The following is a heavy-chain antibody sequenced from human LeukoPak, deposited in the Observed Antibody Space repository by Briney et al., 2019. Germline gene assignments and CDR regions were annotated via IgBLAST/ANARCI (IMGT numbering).Heavy chain of an antibody. CDR1: GYTFTSYD. Sequence: ASVKVSCKASGYTFTSYDINWVRQATGQGLEWMGWMNPNSGNTGYAQKFQGRVTITRNTSISTAYMELSSLRSEDPAVYYCARTGYYDFWSGYYSLFDYWGQGTLVTVSS. CDR3: ARTGYYDFWSGYYSLFDY. V-gene: IGHV1-8*03. J-gene: IGHJ4*02. D-gene: IGHD3-3*01. CDR2: MNPNSGNT.